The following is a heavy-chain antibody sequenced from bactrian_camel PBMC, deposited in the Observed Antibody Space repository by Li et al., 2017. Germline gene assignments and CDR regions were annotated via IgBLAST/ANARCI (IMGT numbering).Heavy chain of an antibody. CDR2: IATGSGNT. Sequence: QLVESGGGSVQAGGSLRLSCAASGYTYNRNCMAWFRQAPGKEREGVARIATGSGNTYYADSVKGRFTISQDNAKNTVYLQMNSLKPEGTAMYYCAARGPYCYTKLSVRDFTYWGQGTQVTVS. D-gene: IGHD2*01. V-gene: IGHV3S25*01. CDR1: GYTYNRNC. CDR3: AARGPYCYTKLSVRDFTY. J-gene: IGHJ6*01.